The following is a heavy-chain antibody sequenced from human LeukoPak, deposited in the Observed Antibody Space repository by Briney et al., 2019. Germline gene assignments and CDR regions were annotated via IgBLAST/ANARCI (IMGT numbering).Heavy chain of an antibody. Sequence: SETLSLTCTVSGGSISSSTYYWGWIRQPPGKGLKWIGSISYSGSTYYNPSLKSRVTISVDTSKNQFSLKLSSVTAADTAVYYCARDVSYYDSLYFDYWGQGTLVTVSS. V-gene: IGHV4-39*07. CDR3: ARDVSYYDSLYFDY. D-gene: IGHD3-22*01. J-gene: IGHJ4*02. CDR1: GGSISSSTYY. CDR2: ISYSGST.